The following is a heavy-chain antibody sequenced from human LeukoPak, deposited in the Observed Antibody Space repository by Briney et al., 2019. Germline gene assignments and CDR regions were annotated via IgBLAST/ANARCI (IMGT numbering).Heavy chain of an antibody. CDR3: VGEGKY. D-gene: IGHD4-17*01. Sequence: GGSLRLSCAASGLSVSSTYMTWVRQAPGKGLEWVSVIYSGGGTNYADSLKGRFSISRDNSKNTLYLQMNSLRAEDTAVYYCVGEGKYWGQGALVTVSS. V-gene: IGHV3-53*01. J-gene: IGHJ4*02. CDR2: IYSGGGT. CDR1: GLSVSSTY.